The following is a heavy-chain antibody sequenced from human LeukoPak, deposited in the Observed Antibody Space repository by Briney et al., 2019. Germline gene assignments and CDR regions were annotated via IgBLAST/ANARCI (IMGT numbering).Heavy chain of an antibody. CDR2: INHSGST. CDR3: ARDGITIFGNWFDP. CDR1: GGSFSGYY. Sequence: SETLSLTCAVYGGSFSGYYWSWIRQPPGKGLEWIGEINHSGSTNYNPSLKSRVTMSVDTSKNQFSLKLSSVTAADTAVYYCARDGITIFGNWFDPWGQGTLVTVSS. V-gene: IGHV4-34*01. D-gene: IGHD3-3*01. J-gene: IGHJ5*02.